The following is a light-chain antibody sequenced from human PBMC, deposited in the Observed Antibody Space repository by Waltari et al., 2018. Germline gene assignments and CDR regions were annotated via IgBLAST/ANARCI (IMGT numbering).Light chain of an antibody. J-gene: IGKJ5*01. CDR2: FAS. Sequence: EIVMTQSPLALPVTTGEPASISCRSSQSLLYGNGYNYLSWYLQKPGQPPQLLIYFASSRASGVPDRFIGSGSGTDFTLQISRVEAEDVGIYYCMQSVRTPITFGQGTRLEIK. CDR3: MQSVRTPIT. CDR1: QSLLYGNGYNY. V-gene: IGKV2-28*01.